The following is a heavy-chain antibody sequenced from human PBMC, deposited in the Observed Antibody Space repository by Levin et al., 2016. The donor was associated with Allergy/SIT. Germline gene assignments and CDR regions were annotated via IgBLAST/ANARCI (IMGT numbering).Heavy chain of an antibody. Sequence: WIRQSPSRGLEWLGRTYYRSKWYNDYAVSVKSRITINPDTSKNQFSLQLNSVTPEDTAVYYCARVSEPESERYCSGGSCYAIDYWGQGTLVTVSS. V-gene: IGHV6-1*01. CDR3: ARVSEPESERYCSGGSCYAIDY. D-gene: IGHD2-15*01. J-gene: IGHJ4*02. CDR2: TYYRSKWYN.